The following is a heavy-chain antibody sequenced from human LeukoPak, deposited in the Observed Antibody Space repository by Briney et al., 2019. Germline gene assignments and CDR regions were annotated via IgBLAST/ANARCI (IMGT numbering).Heavy chain of an antibody. Sequence: ASVKVSCKASGYTFTAHYLHWVRQAPGQGLEWMAWINHNSGGTKYAEKFQGRVTVTRDTSTSTAYMELSRLRSDDTAVYYCARGTDYGDYGGTWFYYYYMDVWGEGTTVAVSS. J-gene: IGHJ6*03. CDR2: INHNSGGT. D-gene: IGHD4-17*01. CDR1: GYTFTAHY. V-gene: IGHV1-2*02. CDR3: ARGTDYGDYGGTWFYYYYMDV.